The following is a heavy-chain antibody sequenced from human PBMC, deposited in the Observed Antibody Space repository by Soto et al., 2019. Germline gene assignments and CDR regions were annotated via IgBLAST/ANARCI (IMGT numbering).Heavy chain of an antibody. J-gene: IGHJ6*01. CDR2: ISAYNGNT. CDR1: GYTFTSYG. CDR3: ARNYNWQVVTIYYYYGMDV. V-gene: IGHV1-18*01. Sequence: GASVKVSCKASGYTFTSYGISWVRQAPGQGLEWMGWISAYNGNTNYAQKLQGRVTMTTDTSTSTAYMELRSLRSDDTAVYYCARNYNWQVVTIYYYYGMDVWGQGTTVTVSS. D-gene: IGHD1-20*01.